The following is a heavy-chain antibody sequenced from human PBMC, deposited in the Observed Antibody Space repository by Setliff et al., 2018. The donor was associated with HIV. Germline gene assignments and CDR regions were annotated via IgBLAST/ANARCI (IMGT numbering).Heavy chain of an antibody. CDR1: GHSFTTYF. D-gene: IGHD4-4*01. CDR2: INPSGGEP. Sequence: ASVKVSCKASGHSFTTYFLHWVRQAPGQGLEWMGMINPSGGEPSYAQRFQGRVTMTRDTSTSTVFMDLSSLGFEDTAVYYCARDAFDYTAYYYSYMDVWGKGTTVTVSS. CDR3: ARDAFDYTAYYYSYMDV. J-gene: IGHJ6*03. V-gene: IGHV1-46*01.